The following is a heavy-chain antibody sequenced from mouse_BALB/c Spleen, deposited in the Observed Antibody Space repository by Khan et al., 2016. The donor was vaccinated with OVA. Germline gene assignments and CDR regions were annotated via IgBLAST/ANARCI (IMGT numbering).Heavy chain of an antibody. V-gene: IGHV1-18*01. CDR1: GYTFTEYT. Sequence: VQLQQSGPELVKPGASVKISCKTSGYTFTEYTIHWVKQSHGKSLEWIGGINPNNGYITYHQNFRDKATLTVDKSSSTTYMDLRSLTSEDSAVFYCARGNYYGSTSWFGYWGQGTLVTVSA. D-gene: IGHD1-1*01. CDR2: INPNNGYI. CDR3: ARGNYYGSTSWFGY. J-gene: IGHJ3*01.